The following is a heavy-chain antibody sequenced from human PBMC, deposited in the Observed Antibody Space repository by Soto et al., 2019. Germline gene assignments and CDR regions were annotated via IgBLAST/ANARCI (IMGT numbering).Heavy chain of an antibody. D-gene: IGHD3-3*01. V-gene: IGHV1-69*06. CDR1: GGTFSSYA. J-gene: IGHJ6*02. CDR3: ARGAYVLRFLEWLFPAPSDGMDV. Sequence: SVKVSCKASGGTFSSYAISWVRQAPGQGLEWMGGIIPIFGTANYAQKLQGRVTITADKSTSTAYMELSSLRSEDTAVYYCARGAYVLRFLEWLFPAPSDGMDVWGQGTTVTVSS. CDR2: IIPIFGTA.